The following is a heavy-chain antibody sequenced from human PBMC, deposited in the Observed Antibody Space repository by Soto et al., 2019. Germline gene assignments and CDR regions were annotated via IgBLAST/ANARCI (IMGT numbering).Heavy chain of an antibody. J-gene: IGHJ4*02. Sequence: EVQLLESGGGLVQPGGSLRLSCAASGFTFSSHAISWVRQAPGKGLEWVSGISNSGVDTFYADSVKGRFTVSRDNSKNTLYLQMNSLRVEDTAVYYCAKGRFNFDYWGQGTLVTVSS. V-gene: IGHV3-23*01. CDR3: AKGRFNFDY. CDR2: ISNSGVDT. CDR1: GFTFSSHA.